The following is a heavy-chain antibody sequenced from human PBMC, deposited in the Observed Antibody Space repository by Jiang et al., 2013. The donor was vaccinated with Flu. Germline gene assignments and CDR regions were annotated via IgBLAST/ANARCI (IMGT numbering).Heavy chain of an antibody. V-gene: IGHV4-34*01. CDR2: INHSGST. D-gene: IGHD6-19*01. CDR3: ARRIGSSGWYRWFDP. CDR1: GGSFSGYY. Sequence: TLSLTCAVYGGSFSGYYWSWIRQPPGKGLEWIGEINHSGSTNYNPSLKSRVTISVDTSKNQFSLKLSSVTAADTAVYYCARRIGSSGWYRWFDPWGQGTLVTVSS. J-gene: IGHJ5*02.